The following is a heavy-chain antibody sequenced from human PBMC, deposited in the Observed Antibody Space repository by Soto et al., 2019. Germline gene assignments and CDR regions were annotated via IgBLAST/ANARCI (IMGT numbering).Heavy chain of an antibody. CDR3: ARDWFRGYSGYDPFDY. CDR2: ISAYNGNT. CDR1: GYTFTSYG. J-gene: IGHJ4*02. D-gene: IGHD5-12*01. V-gene: IGHV1-18*01. Sequence: QVPLVQSGAEVKKPGASVKVSCKASGYTFTSYGISWVRQAPGQGLEWMGWISAYNGNTNYAQKLQGRVTMTTDTSTSTAYMELRSLRSDDTAVYYCARDWFRGYSGYDPFDYWGQGTLVTVSS.